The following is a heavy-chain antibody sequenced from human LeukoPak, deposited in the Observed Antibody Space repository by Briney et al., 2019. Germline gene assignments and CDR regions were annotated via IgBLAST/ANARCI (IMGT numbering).Heavy chain of an antibody. CDR3: ARDGGRMDY. V-gene: IGHV3-21*01. Sequence: PGGSLGLSCAASGFTFSSYSMNWVRQAPGKGLEWVPIISSSSSYIYYTDSVKGRFTVSRDNAKNLLYLQMNSLRVEDTAVYYCARDGGRMDYWGQGTLVTVSS. CDR1: GFTFSSYS. CDR2: ISSSSSYI. J-gene: IGHJ4*02. D-gene: IGHD3-16*01.